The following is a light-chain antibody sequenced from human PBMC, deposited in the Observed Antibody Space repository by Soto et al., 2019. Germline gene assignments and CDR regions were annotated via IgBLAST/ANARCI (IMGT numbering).Light chain of an antibody. V-gene: IGKV3-15*01. CDR1: QSVSSN. J-gene: IGKJ1*01. Sequence: EIVLTQSPGTLSLSPGERATLSCRASQSVSSNHLAWYQQKPGQAPRLLVYGASTRATGIPARFSGSGAGTDFTLTITSLQSEDFGVYFCQQYKDWPTTFGQGTKV. CDR2: GAS. CDR3: QQYKDWPTT.